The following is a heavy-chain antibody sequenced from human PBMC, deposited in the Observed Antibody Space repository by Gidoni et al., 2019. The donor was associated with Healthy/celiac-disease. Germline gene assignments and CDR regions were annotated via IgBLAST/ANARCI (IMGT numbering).Heavy chain of an antibody. Sequence: QVQLQQWGAGLLKPSETLSLTCAVYGGSFSGYYWSWIRQPPGKGLEWIGEINHSGSTNYNPSLKSRVTISLDTSKNQFSLKLSSVTAADTAVYYCARGGPTRVVAATQPRPKWFDPWGQGTLVTVSS. D-gene: IGHD2-15*01. CDR1: GGSFSGYY. CDR3: ARGGPTRVVAATQPRPKWFDP. J-gene: IGHJ5*02. V-gene: IGHV4-34*01. CDR2: INHSGST.